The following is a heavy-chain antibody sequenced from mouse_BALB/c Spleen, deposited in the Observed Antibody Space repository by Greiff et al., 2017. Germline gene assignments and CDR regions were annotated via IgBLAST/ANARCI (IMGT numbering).Heavy chain of an antibody. J-gene: IGHJ4*01. Sequence: EVMLVESGGGLVKPGGSLKLSCAASGFAFSGYDMSWVRQTPEKRLEWVAYISSGGGSTDSPDTVTGRFTISRDNAKNTLYLQMSSLKSEDTAMYYWERHLYGKGALDYWGQGTSVTVSS. CDR3: ERHLYGKGALDY. D-gene: IGHD2-1*01. CDR2: ISSGGGST. V-gene: IGHV5-12-1*01. CDR1: GFAFSGYD.